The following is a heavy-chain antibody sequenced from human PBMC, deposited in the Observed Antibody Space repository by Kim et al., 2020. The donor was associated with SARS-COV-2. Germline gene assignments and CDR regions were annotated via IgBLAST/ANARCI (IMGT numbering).Heavy chain of an antibody. CDR3: ARLLYYYDSSGYPGDY. CDR1: GYSFTSYW. V-gene: IGHV5-51*01. D-gene: IGHD3-22*01. J-gene: IGHJ4*02. CDR2: IYPGDSDT. Sequence: GESLKISCKGSGYSFTSYWIGWVRQMPGKGLEWMGIIYPGDSDTRYSPSFQGQVTISADKSISTAYLQWSSLKASDTAMYYCARLLYYYDSSGYPGDYWGQGTLVTVSS.